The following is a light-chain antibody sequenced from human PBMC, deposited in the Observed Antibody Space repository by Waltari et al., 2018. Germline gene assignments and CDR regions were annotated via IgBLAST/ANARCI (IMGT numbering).Light chain of an antibody. V-gene: IGKV1-5*03. CDR3: QQYMTYPWT. CDR2: RAS. Sequence: DIQMTQSPSTLSASVGDRVTVTCLASQSLTGSLAWFQQKPGKVPELLIYRASTLKKGVPSRFSGSGSGTEFTLTISSLQPDDFATYYCQQYMTYPWTFGPGTKVEI. J-gene: IGKJ1*01. CDR1: QSLTGS.